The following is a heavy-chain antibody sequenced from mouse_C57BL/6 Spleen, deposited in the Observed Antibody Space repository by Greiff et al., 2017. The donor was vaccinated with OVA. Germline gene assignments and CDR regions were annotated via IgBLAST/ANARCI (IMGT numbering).Heavy chain of an antibody. J-gene: IGHJ2*01. D-gene: IGHD3-2*02. CDR2: IYPSDSET. CDR3: ARGGGDEAFDY. CDR1: GYTFTSYW. V-gene: IGHV1-61*01. Sequence: QVQLQQPGAELVRPGSSVKLSCKASGYTFTSYWMDWVKQRPGQGLEWIGNIYPSDSETPYNQKFKDKATLTVDKSSSTAYMQLSSLTSEDSAVYYCARGGGDEAFDYWGQGTTLTVSS.